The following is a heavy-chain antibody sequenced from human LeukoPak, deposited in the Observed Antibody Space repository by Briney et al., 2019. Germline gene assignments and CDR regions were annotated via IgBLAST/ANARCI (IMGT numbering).Heavy chain of an antibody. Sequence: VASVKVSCKASGYTFTTYGITWVRQAPGQGLEWMGWISAYNGNTNYAQKLQGRVTMTTDTSTSTAYMELRSLRSDDTAVYYCAMTNVYYYDSSDYYPYFDYWGQGTLVTVSS. CDR1: GYTFTTYG. CDR2: ISAYNGNT. V-gene: IGHV1-18*01. J-gene: IGHJ4*02. D-gene: IGHD3-22*01. CDR3: AMTNVYYYDSSDYYPYFDY.